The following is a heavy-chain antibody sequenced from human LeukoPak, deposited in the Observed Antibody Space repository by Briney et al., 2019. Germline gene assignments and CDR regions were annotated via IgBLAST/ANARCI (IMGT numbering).Heavy chain of an antibody. D-gene: IGHD2-2*01. Sequence: GGSLRLSCAASESTFSSYSMNWVRQAPGKGLEWVSSISSSSDHIAYADSVKGRFTISRDNARNALYLQVNSLRAEDTAVYYCARGVVPAAFDYWGQGTLVTVSS. J-gene: IGHJ4*02. CDR1: ESTFSSYS. V-gene: IGHV3-21*01. CDR3: ARGVVPAAFDY. CDR2: ISSSSDHI.